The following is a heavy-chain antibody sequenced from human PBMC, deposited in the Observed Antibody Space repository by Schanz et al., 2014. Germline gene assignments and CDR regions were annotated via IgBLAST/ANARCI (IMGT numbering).Heavy chain of an antibody. Sequence: EVKLVESGGAVVRPGGSLRLSCAASGFTFSSYAMSWVRQAPGKGLEWVSAITDSGGSTYYADSVKGRFTISRDNSKNTLYLQMNSLRAEDSAVYYCAKVGPYSGSLGAFDIWGQGTMVTVSS. CDR3: AKVGPYSGSLGAFDI. CDR2: ITDSGGST. J-gene: IGHJ3*02. D-gene: IGHD1-26*01. CDR1: GFTFSSYA. V-gene: IGHV3-23*04.